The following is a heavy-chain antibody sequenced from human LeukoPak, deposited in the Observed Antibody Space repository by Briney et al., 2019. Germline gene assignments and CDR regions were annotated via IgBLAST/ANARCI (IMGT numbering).Heavy chain of an antibody. CDR2: IYYSGSA. Sequence: MSSETLFLTCTVAGGSISGFYWGWIRQAPGKGLEWIGFIYYSGSANYNPSLKSRVTMSVDTSKNQFSLKLSSVTAADTAFYYCARDRDSSGWFDYWGQGTLVTVSS. CDR3: ARDRDSSGWFDY. V-gene: IGHV4-59*01. J-gene: IGHJ4*02. CDR1: GGSISGFY. D-gene: IGHD6-19*01.